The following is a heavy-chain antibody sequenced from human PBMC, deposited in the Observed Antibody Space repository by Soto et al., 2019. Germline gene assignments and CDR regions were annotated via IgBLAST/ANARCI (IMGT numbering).Heavy chain of an antibody. CDR1: GYTFTSYG. D-gene: IGHD3-22*01. Sequence: GASVKVSCKASGYTFTSYGISWVRQAPGQGLEWMGWISAYNGNTNYAQKLQGRVTMTTDTSTSTAYMELRSLRSDDTAVYYCARYLHITMIVASTGGYWGQGTLVTVSS. CDR3: ARYLHITMIVASTGGY. J-gene: IGHJ4*02. V-gene: IGHV1-18*04. CDR2: ISAYNGNT.